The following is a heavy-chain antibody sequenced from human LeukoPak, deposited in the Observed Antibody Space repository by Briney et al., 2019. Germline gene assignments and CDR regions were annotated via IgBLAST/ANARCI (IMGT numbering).Heavy chain of an antibody. D-gene: IGHD5-24*01. J-gene: IGHJ4*02. Sequence: PGGSLRLSCAASGFTFTNYGMHWVRQAPGKGLEWLALIWYDGSKKYYADSVKGRFTISRDNSKNTLYLQMNSLRAEDTAVYYCARDRVRDGYNLDYWGQGTLVTVSS. CDR2: IWYDGSKK. V-gene: IGHV3-30*02. CDR3: ARDRVRDGYNLDY. CDR1: GFTFTNYG.